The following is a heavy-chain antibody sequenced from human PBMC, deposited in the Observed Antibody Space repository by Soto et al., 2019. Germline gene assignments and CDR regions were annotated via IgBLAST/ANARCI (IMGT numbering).Heavy chain of an antibody. Sequence: KPSETLSLTCTASGVSITSSSHFWGRVRQPPGKGLEWIGTIYFTGNTYYTPSLKSRLTMSIDTSKNEFSLRLNSVTAADTAVYYCAGQTFTIAAASYGRSNWFDPWGPGTLVTVSS. D-gene: IGHD6-25*01. J-gene: IGHJ5*02. CDR3: AGQTFTIAAASYGRSNWFDP. V-gene: IGHV4-39*01. CDR1: GVSITSSSHF. CDR2: IYFTGNT.